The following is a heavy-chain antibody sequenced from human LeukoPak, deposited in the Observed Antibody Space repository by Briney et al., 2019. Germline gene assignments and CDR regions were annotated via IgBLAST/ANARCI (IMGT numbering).Heavy chain of an antibody. CDR1: GYTFTSYY. J-gene: IGHJ4*02. CDR3: ARDRSYSSSWYYFDY. Sequence: ASVKVSCKAPGYTFTSYYMHWVRQAPGQGLEWMGIINPSGGSTSYAQKFQGRVTMTRDMSTSTVYMELSSLRSEDTAVYYCARDRSYSSSWYYFDYWGQGTLVTVSS. CDR2: INPSGGST. V-gene: IGHV1-46*01. D-gene: IGHD6-13*01.